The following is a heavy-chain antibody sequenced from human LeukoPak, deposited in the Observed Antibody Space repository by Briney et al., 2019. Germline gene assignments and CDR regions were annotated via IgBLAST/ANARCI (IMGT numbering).Heavy chain of an antibody. J-gene: IGHJ6*03. D-gene: IGHD3-10*01. CDR1: GGSISSYY. CDR2: IYYSGST. V-gene: IGHV4-59*01. Sequence: SETLSLTCTVSGGSISSYYWSWIRQPPGKGLEWIGYIYYSGSTNYNPSLKSRVTISVDTSKNQFSLKLSSVTAADTAVYYCARVGAQIWFGELLQYYYYYYMDVWGKGTTVTVSS. CDR3: ARVGAQIWFGELLQYYYYYYMDV.